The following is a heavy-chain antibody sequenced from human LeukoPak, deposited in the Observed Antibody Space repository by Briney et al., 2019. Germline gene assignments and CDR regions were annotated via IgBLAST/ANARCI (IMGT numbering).Heavy chain of an antibody. V-gene: IGHV3-30*04. J-gene: IGHJ4*02. Sequence: GGSLRLSCAASGFTFSSYAMHWVRRAPGKGLEWVAVISYDGSNKYYADSVKGRFTISRDNSKNTLYLQMNSLRAEDTAVYYCARDKGYCSGGSCYLEYYFDYWGQGTLVTVSS. CDR3: ARDKGYCSGGSCYLEYYFDY. D-gene: IGHD2-15*01. CDR1: GFTFSSYA. CDR2: ISYDGSNK.